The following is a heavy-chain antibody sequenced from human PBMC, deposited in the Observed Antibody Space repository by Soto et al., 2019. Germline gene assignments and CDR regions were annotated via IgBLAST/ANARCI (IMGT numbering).Heavy chain of an antibody. CDR3: AKDLVVGASLSYYGMDV. J-gene: IGHJ6*02. V-gene: IGHV3-23*04. CDR2: ISGSGGST. D-gene: IGHD1-26*01. CDR1: GFTFSSYA. Sequence: EVQLVESGGGLVQPGGSLRLSCAASGFTFSSYAMSWVRQAPGKGLEWVSAISGSGGSTYYADSVKGRFTISRDNSKNTLYLQMNSLRAEDTAVYYCAKDLVVGASLSYYGMDVWGQGTTVTVSS.